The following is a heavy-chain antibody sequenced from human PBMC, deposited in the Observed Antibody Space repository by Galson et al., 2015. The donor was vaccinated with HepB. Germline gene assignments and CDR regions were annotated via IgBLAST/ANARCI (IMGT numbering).Heavy chain of an antibody. CDR2: IDPSDSYT. J-gene: IGHJ4*02. CDR1: GYTFSAFW. V-gene: IGHV5-10-1*01. Sequence: QSGAEVKKPGESLRISCKASGYTFSAFWITWVRQIPGKGLEWMGRIDPSDSYTDYSPSFRGHVTISADKSITTAYLQWSGLKASDTALYYCASRHSYFRSGTWCNVSDYWGQGTLVTVSS. D-gene: IGHD3-10*01. CDR3: ASRHSYFRSGTWCNVSDY.